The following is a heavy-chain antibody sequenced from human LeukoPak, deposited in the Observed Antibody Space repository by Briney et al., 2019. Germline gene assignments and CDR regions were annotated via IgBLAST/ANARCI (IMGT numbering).Heavy chain of an antibody. CDR2: ISSNGGST. Sequence: GGSLRLSCAASGFTSRSFWMHWVRQAPGKGLEYVSAISSNGGSTYYADSVKGRFTISRDNSRNTLHLQMSSLRVEDTAVYYCVKDSSSGSYFDYWGQGTLVTVSS. J-gene: IGHJ4*02. V-gene: IGHV3-64D*06. CDR1: GFTSRSFW. D-gene: IGHD3-10*01. CDR3: VKDSSSGSYFDY.